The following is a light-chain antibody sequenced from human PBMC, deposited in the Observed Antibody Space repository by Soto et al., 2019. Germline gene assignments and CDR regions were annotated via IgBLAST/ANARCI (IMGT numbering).Light chain of an antibody. CDR2: KAS. CDR3: QQYDSYST. J-gene: IGKJ1*01. V-gene: IGKV1-5*03. CDR1: QSISSW. Sequence: DIQLTQSPSTLSASVGDRVTITCRASQSISSWLAWYQQKPGKAPSVLIYKASSLESGVPSRFSGSGFGTEFTLTISSLQPDDSATYYCQQYDSYSTFGQGTKVEIK.